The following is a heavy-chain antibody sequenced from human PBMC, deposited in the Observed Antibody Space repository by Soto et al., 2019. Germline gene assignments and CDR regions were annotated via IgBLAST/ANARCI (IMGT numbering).Heavy chain of an antibody. CDR1: GGSISSGGYY. CDR2: IYYSGST. D-gene: IGHD3-16*02. V-gene: IGHV4-31*03. J-gene: IGHJ3*02. CDR3: AAYYVWGSYRFLDDAFDI. Sequence: QVQLQESGPGLVKPSQTLSLTCTVSGGSISSGGYYWSWIRQHPGKGLEWIGYIYYSGSTYYNPSFKSRVTISVDTSKNQFSLKLSSVTAADTAVYYCAAYYVWGSYRFLDDAFDIWGQGTMVTVSS.